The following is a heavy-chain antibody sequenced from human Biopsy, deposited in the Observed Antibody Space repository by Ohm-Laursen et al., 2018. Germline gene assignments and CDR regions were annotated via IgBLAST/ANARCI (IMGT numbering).Heavy chain of an antibody. D-gene: IGHD2-15*01. J-gene: IGHJ4*02. Sequence: SLRLSCAASGFTFSSYGMSWVRQAPGKGLEWVSVLSGSGGTTYYADSVKGRFTISRDNSKNTLHLQMNSLTAEDTAVYYCAKTFHGSSFLYDYWGQGTLVTVSS. CDR1: GFTFSSYG. V-gene: IGHV3-23*01. CDR2: LSGSGGTT. CDR3: AKTFHGSSFLYDY.